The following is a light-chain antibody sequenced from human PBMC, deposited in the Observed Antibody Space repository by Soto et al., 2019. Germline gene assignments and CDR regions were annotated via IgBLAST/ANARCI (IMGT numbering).Light chain of an antibody. J-gene: IGKJ4*01. CDR1: QSVSSY. CDR3: QQRSNWPLT. V-gene: IGKV3-11*01. Sequence: EVVLTQSPGTLSLSPGERATLSCWASQSVSSYLAWYQQKPGQAPRLLIYDASNRATGIPARFSGSGSGTDFTLTISSLEPEDFAVYYCQQRSNWPLTFGGGTKVDI. CDR2: DAS.